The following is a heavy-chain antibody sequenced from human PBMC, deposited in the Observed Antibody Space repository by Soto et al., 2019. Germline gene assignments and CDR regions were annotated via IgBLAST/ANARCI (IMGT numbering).Heavy chain of an antibody. CDR2: ISYDGSNK. Sequence: GGSLRLSCAASGFTFSSYAMHWVRQAPGKGLEWVAVISYDGSNKYYADSVKGRFTISRDNSKNTLYLQMNSLRAEDTAVYYCARVGWGSSSWRGTSNWFDPWGQGTLVTVSS. J-gene: IGHJ5*02. V-gene: IGHV3-30-3*01. CDR3: ARVGWGSSSWRGTSNWFDP. CDR1: GFTFSSYA. D-gene: IGHD6-13*01.